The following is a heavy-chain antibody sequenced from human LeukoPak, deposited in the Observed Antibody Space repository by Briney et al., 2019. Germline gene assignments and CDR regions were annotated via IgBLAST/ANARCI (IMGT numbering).Heavy chain of an antibody. D-gene: IGHD3-16*01. V-gene: IGHV1-2*02. J-gene: IGHJ3*02. CDR2: INPKSGGT. CDR1: GYSFSIFY. CDR3: AREGTGDHNPRRSHGFDI. Sequence: ASVKVSCKASGYSFSIFYIHWVRQAPGQGLEWMGWINPKSGGTNYAQKFQGRVTMTRDTSIDTASMELTSLASDDTAIYYCAREGTGDHNPRRSHGFDIWGQGTVVTVSS.